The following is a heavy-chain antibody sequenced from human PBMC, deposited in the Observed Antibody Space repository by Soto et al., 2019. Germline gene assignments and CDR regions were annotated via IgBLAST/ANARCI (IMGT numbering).Heavy chain of an antibody. V-gene: IGHV4-59*08. CDR2: IYYSGST. CDR3: ARLNWNDVVWFDP. J-gene: IGHJ5*02. Sequence: SETLSLTCTVSGGSISSYYWSWIRQPLEKGLEWIGYIYYSGSTNYNPSLKSRVTISVDTSKNQFSLKLSSVTAADTAVYYCARLNWNDVVWFDPWGQGTLVTVSS. CDR1: GGSISSYY. D-gene: IGHD1-1*01.